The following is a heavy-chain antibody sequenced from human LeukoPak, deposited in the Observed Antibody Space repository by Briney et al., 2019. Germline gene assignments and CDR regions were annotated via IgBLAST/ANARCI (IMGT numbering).Heavy chain of an antibody. D-gene: IGHD6-19*01. Sequence: GGSLRLSCAASGFTFSSYWMSWVRQAPGKGLEWVANIKQDGSEKYYVDSVKGRFTISRDNAKNSLFLQMNSLRAEDTAVYYCAKDNHVAVAGIPYAFDIWGQGTMVTVSS. CDR1: GFTFSSYW. V-gene: IGHV3-7*03. CDR3: AKDNHVAVAGIPYAFDI. CDR2: IKQDGSEK. J-gene: IGHJ3*02.